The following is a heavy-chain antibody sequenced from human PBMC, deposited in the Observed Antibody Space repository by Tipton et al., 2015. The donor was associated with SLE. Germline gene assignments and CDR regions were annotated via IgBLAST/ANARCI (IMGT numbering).Heavy chain of an antibody. D-gene: IGHD2-2*01. CDR3: ARGSTNLDY. J-gene: IGHJ4*02. Sequence: QSGAEVKKPGESLKISCKASGYSFTSYWIGWVRQVPGKGLEWMGIIYPADPDTRYNPSFEGHVTISADKSINTAYLQWSSLKASDTAMYYCARGSTNLDYWGQGTLVTVSS. CDR1: GYSFTSYW. CDR2: IYPADPDT. V-gene: IGHV5-51*01.